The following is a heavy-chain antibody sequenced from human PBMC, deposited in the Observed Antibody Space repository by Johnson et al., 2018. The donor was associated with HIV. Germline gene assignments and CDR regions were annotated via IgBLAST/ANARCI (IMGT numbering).Heavy chain of an antibody. CDR1: GFIFSSYV. Sequence: QVQLVESGGGVVQPGRSLRLSCAASGFIFSSYVMYWVRQAPGKGLEWVAVISYDGSNKYYADSVKGRFTISRDNSRNTLYFQMNSLRAEDTAVYYCARGSSGSWDAFDIWGQGTMVTVSS. V-gene: IGHV3-30*14. J-gene: IGHJ3*02. CDR3: ARGSSGSWDAFDI. D-gene: IGHD1-26*01. CDR2: ISYDGSNK.